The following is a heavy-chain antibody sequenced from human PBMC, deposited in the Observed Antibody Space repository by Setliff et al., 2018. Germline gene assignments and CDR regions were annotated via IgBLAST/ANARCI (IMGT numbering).Heavy chain of an antibody. CDR2: IYRAGAT. Sequence: SETLSLTCSVSGASVNTYYWSWIRQSPGKGLEWIGYIYRAGATDYNPALKSRVTISADTSKNQVSLKLTSVTAADTAVYFCAKGGTYRYFDYWGQGTLVTVSS. CDR3: AKGGTYRYFDY. CDR1: GASVNTYY. D-gene: IGHD2-15*01. J-gene: IGHJ4*02. V-gene: IGHV4-59*08.